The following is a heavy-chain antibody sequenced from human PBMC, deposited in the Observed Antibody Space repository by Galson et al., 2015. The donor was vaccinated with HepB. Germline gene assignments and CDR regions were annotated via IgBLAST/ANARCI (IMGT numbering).Heavy chain of an antibody. CDR2: ISDGGDST. D-gene: IGHD3-16*01. Sequence: SLRLSCAGSGVTLSKYGMSWVRQAPGKGLDWVSVISDGGDSTHYADSVKGRFITSRDNSRNTLYLQMNSLRAEDTAVYYCARGSNPWKYLDYWGRGTLVTVSS. CDR3: ARGSNPWKYLDY. J-gene: IGHJ2*01. V-gene: IGHV3-23*01. CDR1: GVTLSKYG.